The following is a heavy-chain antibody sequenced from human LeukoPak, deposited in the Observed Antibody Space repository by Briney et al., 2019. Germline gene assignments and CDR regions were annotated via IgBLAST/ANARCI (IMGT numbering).Heavy chain of an antibody. CDR3: ASPVVVITTLADAFDI. J-gene: IGHJ3*02. V-gene: IGHV3-7*01. Sequence: GGSLRLSCAASGFTFSSYWMSWVRQAPGKGLEWVANIKQDGSEKYYVDSVKGRFTISRDNAKNSLYLQMNSLRAEDTAVYYCASPVVVITTLADAFDIWGQGTMVTVSS. D-gene: IGHD3-22*01. CDR2: IKQDGSEK. CDR1: GFTFSSYW.